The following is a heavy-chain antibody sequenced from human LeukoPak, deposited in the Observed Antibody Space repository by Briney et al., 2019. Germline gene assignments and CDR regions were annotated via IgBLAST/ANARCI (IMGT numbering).Heavy chain of an antibody. CDR3: ARGGIAVAVD. V-gene: IGHV3-74*01. CDR1: GFSFSGHW. J-gene: IGHJ4*02. CDR2: ISPTGSTT. D-gene: IGHD6-19*01. Sequence: PGGSLRLSCTASGFSFSGHWMHWARQLPGKGLVWVSRISPTGSTTSYADSVKGRFTVSRDNAKNTLYLQMNSLRAEDTAVYYCARGGIAVAVDWGQGTLVTVSS.